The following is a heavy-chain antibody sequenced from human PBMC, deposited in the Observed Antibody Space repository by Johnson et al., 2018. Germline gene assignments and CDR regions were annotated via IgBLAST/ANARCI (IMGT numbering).Heavy chain of an antibody. Sequence: QVQLQQWGAGLLKPSETLSLTCTVSGGSISPYYWSWIRQPPGKGLEWIGYINSRGTTNYNPSVESRLPILVDTSKNQISLKLRSVTAADTAVYYCVREALCPNSVCQYNGMDVWGQGTMVTVSS. CDR2: INSRGTT. CDR1: GGSISPYY. V-gene: IGHV4-59*01. D-gene: IGHD2-8*01. CDR3: VREALCPNSVCQYNGMDV. J-gene: IGHJ6*02.